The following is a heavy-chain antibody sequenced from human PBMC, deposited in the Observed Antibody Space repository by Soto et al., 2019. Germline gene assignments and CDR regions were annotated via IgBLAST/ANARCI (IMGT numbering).Heavy chain of an antibody. CDR2: ISAYNGNT. J-gene: IGHJ5*02. CDR1: GYTFTSYG. CDR3: ARDRYCSSTSCYPTWFDP. D-gene: IGHD2-2*01. Sequence: ASVKVSCKASGYTFTSYGISWVRQAPGQGLEWMGWISAYNGNTNYAQKLQGRVTMTTDTSTSTAYMELRSLRSDDTAVYYCARDRYCSSTSCYPTWFDPWGQGTLDTVSS. V-gene: IGHV1-18*01.